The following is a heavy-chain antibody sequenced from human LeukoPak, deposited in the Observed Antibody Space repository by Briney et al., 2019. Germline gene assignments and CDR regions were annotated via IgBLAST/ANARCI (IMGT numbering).Heavy chain of an antibody. Sequence: GGSLRLSWAASGFTFSSYWMTWIRQAPGKGLEWVANIKQDGSEKHYVDSVKGRFTISRDNAKNTLYLQMNSLRAEDTAVYYCARDTGGGYSCYDCWGQGTLVTVSS. CDR3: ARDTGGGYSCYDC. CDR1: GFTFSSYW. CDR2: IKQDGSEK. J-gene: IGHJ4*02. D-gene: IGHD5-18*01. V-gene: IGHV3-7*01.